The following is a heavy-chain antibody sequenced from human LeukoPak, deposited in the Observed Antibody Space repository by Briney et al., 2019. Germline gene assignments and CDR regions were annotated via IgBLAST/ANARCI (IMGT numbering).Heavy chain of an antibody. V-gene: IGHV4-59*08. CDR3: ARMGGYSGYATH. J-gene: IGHJ4*02. CDR1: GGSISPYY. Sequence: SETLSLTCTVSGGSISPYYWSWIRQPPGKGLEWIGYIYSSGSANHNPSLKSRVTISVDTSKNQFSLKLSSVTAADTAVYYCARMGGYSGYATHWGQGTLVTVSS. CDR2: IYSSGSA. D-gene: IGHD5-12*01.